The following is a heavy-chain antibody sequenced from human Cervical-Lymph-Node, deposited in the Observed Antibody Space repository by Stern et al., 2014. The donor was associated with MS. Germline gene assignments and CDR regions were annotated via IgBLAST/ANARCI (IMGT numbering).Heavy chain of an antibody. D-gene: IGHD6-13*01. V-gene: IGHV5-51*03. CDR2: VDPGDSDT. Sequence: VQLVQSGAEVKKPGESLKISCTGYGYSFTSYWIAWVRHMPGKGLEWMGIVDPGDSDTRYSPSFQGQVSISADKSTSTAYLQWSSLKASDTAMYYCARTRYSSSWYTFDPWGQGTLVTVSS. CDR1: GYSFTSYW. CDR3: ARTRYSSSWYTFDP. J-gene: IGHJ5*02.